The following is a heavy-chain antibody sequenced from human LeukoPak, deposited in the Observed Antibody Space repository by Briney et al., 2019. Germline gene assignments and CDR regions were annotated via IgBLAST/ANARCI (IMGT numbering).Heavy chain of an antibody. Sequence: PSETLSFTCTVSRGSISSGSYYWSWIRQPAGKGLEWIGRIYTSGSTNYNPSLKSRVTISVDTSKNQFSLKLSSVTAADTAVYYCARDLSGYYDIWGQGTMVTVSS. D-gene: IGHD3-3*01. CDR3: ARDLSGYYDI. CDR2: IYTSGST. V-gene: IGHV4-61*02. J-gene: IGHJ3*02. CDR1: RGSISSGSYY.